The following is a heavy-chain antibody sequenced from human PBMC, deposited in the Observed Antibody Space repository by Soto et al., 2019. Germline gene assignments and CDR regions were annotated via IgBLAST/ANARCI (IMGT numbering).Heavy chain of an antibody. CDR2: IKQDGSDK. V-gene: IGHV3-7*01. Sequence: GGSLRLSCAASGFTFNIYWMSWVRQAPGRGLEWVANIKQDGSDKYYVDSVRGRFTISRDNAKNSVYLQMNSLRADDTAVYYCARGGRPDIWGQGTMVTVSS. CDR3: ARGGRPDI. CDR1: GFTFNIYW. J-gene: IGHJ3*02. D-gene: IGHD3-10*01.